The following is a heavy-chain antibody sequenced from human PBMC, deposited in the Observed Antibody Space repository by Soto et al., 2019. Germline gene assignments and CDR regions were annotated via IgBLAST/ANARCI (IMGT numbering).Heavy chain of an antibody. CDR3: ARDPHEFWTSYWFDP. CDR2: IIPIFGTA. J-gene: IGHJ5*02. D-gene: IGHD3-3*01. V-gene: IGHV1-69*06. CDR1: GGTFSSYA. Sequence: SVKVSCKASGGTFSSYAISWVRQAPGQGLEWMGGIIPIFGTANYAQKFQGRVTITADKSTSTAYMELSSLRSEDTAVYYCARDPHEFWTSYWFDPWGQGTPVTVSS.